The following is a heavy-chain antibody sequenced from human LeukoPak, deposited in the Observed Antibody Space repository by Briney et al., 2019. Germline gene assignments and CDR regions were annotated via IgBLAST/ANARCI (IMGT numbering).Heavy chain of an antibody. J-gene: IGHJ4*02. Sequence: PGGSPRLSCAASGFTFSSYAMHWVRQAPGKGLEWVAVISYDGSNKYYADSVKGRFTISRDNSKNTLYLQMNSLRAEDTAVYYCARGRSSDGSSGYYYFWGQGTLVTVSS. V-gene: IGHV3-30-3*01. CDR3: ARGRSSDGSSGYYYF. CDR1: GFTFSSYA. D-gene: IGHD3-22*01. CDR2: ISYDGSNK.